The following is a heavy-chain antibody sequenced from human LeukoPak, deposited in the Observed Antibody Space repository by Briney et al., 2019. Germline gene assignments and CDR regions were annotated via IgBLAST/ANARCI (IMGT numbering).Heavy chain of an antibody. J-gene: IGHJ4*02. CDR3: AKDRGNWNSVFDY. Sequence: GGSLRLSCAASGFTFSSYAMSWVRQAPGKGLEWVSAISGSGGSTYYADSVKGRFTISRDNSKNTLYLQMDSLRAEDTAVYYCAKDRGNWNSVFDYWGQGTLVTVSS. V-gene: IGHV3-23*01. D-gene: IGHD1-7*01. CDR1: GFTFSSYA. CDR2: ISGSGGST.